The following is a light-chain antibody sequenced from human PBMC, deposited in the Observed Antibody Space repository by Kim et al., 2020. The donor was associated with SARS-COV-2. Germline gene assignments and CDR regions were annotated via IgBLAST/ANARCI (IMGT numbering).Light chain of an antibody. CDR1: QRVSSSY. CDR2: GAY. CDR3: QPYGSSPWT. Sequence: SPGKSAHLSCRASQRVSSSYFAWYQQKPGQAPRLLIYGAYRTPTGIPDRFSGSGSGTDFTLTISRLEPEDFAVYYCQPYGSSPWTFGQGTKVDIK. V-gene: IGKV3-20*01. J-gene: IGKJ1*01.